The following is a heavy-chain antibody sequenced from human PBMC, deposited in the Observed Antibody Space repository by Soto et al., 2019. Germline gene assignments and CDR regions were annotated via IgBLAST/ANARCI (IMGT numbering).Heavy chain of an antibody. D-gene: IGHD4-4*01. CDR1: GGSVSSGSYH. CDR3: ARGDDYSDKPRSYYFYGMGV. Sequence: QVQLQESGPGLVKPSETLSLTCTVSGGSVSSGSYHWSWIRQPPGKALEWIGYVYYSGISSYNPSLKSRVTISIDTSKNHLSLKLSSVTTADTAVYFCARGDDYSDKPRSYYFYGMGVWGQGTTVTVSS. J-gene: IGHJ6*02. V-gene: IGHV4-61*03. CDR2: VYYSGIS.